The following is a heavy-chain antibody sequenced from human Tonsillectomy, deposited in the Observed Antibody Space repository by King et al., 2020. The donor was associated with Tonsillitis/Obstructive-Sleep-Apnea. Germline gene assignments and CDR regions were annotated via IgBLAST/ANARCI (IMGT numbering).Heavy chain of an antibody. CDR1: GFTISSYA. V-gene: IGHV3-23*01. J-gene: IGHJ4*02. D-gene: IGHD4-17*01. Sequence: VQLLESGGGLVQPGGSLRLSCAASGFTISSYAMTWVRQAPGKGLEWLSTISGRDDTTYYADSVKGRFTSSRDNSKNTLYLQMNSLRAEDTAVYYCASRITSHDYGHYWGLGTLVTVSS. CDR3: ASRITSHDYGHY. CDR2: ISGRDDTT.